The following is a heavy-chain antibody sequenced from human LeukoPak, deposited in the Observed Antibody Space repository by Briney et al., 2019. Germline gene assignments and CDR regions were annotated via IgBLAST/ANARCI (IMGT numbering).Heavy chain of an antibody. CDR2: FDPENDER. D-gene: IGHD4-11*01. J-gene: IGHJ4*02. CDR1: GHTLSELT. CDR3: ATEMTSVVPDY. V-gene: IGHV1-24*01. Sequence: PEASVKVSCKVSGHTLSELTMHWVRQAPRKGLEWMGGFDPENDERIYARKFRGRLTMTEDTSTDTAYMELSSLRSEDTAVYFCATEMTSVVPDYWGQGTLVTVSS.